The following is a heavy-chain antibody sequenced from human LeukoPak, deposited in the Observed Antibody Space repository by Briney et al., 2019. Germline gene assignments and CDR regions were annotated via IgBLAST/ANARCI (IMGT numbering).Heavy chain of an antibody. V-gene: IGHV3-21*04. CDR3: AKEYYYGSGRLNWFDP. CDR1: GFTFSSYA. Sequence: GGSLRLSCAASGFTFSSYAMSWVRQAPGKGLEWVSSISSRSSYIYYADSVKGRFTISRDNAKNSLYLQLNSLRAEDTAVYYCAKEYYYGSGRLNWFDPWGQGTLVTVSS. CDR2: ISSRSSYI. D-gene: IGHD3-10*01. J-gene: IGHJ5*02.